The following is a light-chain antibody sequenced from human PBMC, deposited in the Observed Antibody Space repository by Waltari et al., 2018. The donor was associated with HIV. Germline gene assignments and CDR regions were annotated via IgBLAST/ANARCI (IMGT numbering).Light chain of an antibody. V-gene: IGLV4-69*01. CDR2: LNSDGSH. Sequence: QLVLTQSPSASASLGASVKLTCTLSSGHSNYAIAWHQLQPGKGPRYLMKLNSDGSHTKGDGIPDRFSGSSSGAERYLTISSLQSEDEADYYCQTWGTGIRVFGGGTKLTVL. J-gene: IGLJ3*02. CDR1: SGHSNYA. CDR3: QTWGTGIRV.